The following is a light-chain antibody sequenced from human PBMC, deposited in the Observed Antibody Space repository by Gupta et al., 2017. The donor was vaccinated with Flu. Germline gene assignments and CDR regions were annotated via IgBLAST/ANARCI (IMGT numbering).Light chain of an antibody. CDR2: DAS. J-gene: IGKJ2*01. Sequence: DIVMTQSPGTLSVSPGERATLSCRASRSVKSKLAWYKQKPGQAPRLLISDASTRVTGIPARLSGSGYGKELTLTISSRQWEEFAGYYCQHNDNWLTYAFGQGTKLEIK. CDR1: RSVKSK. CDR3: QHNDNWLTYA. V-gene: IGKV3D-15*01.